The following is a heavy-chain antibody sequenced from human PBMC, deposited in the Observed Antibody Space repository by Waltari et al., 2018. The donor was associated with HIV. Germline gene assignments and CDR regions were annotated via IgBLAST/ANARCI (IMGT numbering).Heavy chain of an antibody. Sequence: QLHLQESGPGLVKPSETLSLTCNVSGGSVSSSVYYWGWIRQPPGKGLEWIGYVDHRGGTKYNPVLQSRVAIFVDTSKNHFSLKLNSVTAADTAVFFCARGTYGDALDMWGQGTMVIVSS. D-gene: IGHD4-17*01. CDR2: VDHRGGT. CDR3: ARGTYGDALDM. J-gene: IGHJ3*02. V-gene: IGHV4-39*02. CDR1: GGSVSSSVYY.